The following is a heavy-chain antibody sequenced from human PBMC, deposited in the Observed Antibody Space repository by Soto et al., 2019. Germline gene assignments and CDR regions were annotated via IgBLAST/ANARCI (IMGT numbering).Heavy chain of an antibody. J-gene: IGHJ4*02. V-gene: IGHV1-69*13. D-gene: IGHD3-22*01. Sequence: SVKVSCKAAGGTFNNYAISWVRQAPGQGLEWMGGIIPIFGTANYAQKFQGRVTITADESTSTAYMELRSLRSGDTAVYYCARGVHYDSSGYYYFYWGKGTRVTVSS. CDR3: ARGVHYDSSGYYYFY. CDR1: GGTFNNYA. CDR2: IIPIFGTA.